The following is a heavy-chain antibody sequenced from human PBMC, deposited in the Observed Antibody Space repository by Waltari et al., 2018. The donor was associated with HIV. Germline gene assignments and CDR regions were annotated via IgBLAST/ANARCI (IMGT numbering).Heavy chain of an antibody. Sequence: EVQLLESGGGLVQPGLSLRLSCSASGFTFSNYAMSWVLQAPGRGLEWVSSISGSSTSTYYADSVKGRFTISRDKSRNTLYLQMNSLRAEDTAVYYCAKDLAVASEDYWGQGTLVTVSS. CDR1: GFTFSNYA. CDR2: ISGSSTST. V-gene: IGHV3-23*01. J-gene: IGHJ4*02. D-gene: IGHD6-19*01. CDR3: AKDLAVASEDY.